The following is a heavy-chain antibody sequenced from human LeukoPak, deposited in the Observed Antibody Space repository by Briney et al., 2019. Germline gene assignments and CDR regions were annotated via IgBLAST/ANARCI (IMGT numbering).Heavy chain of an antibody. J-gene: IGHJ4*02. Sequence: SETLSLTCTVSGGSISSYYWSWIRQPPGKGLEWIGYIYYSGSTNYNPSLKSRVIISVDTSKNQFSLKLSSVTAADTAVYYCARANYGDLFFDYWGQGTLVTVSS. CDR3: ARANYGDLFFDY. D-gene: IGHD4-17*01. CDR2: IYYSGST. V-gene: IGHV4-59*01. CDR1: GGSISSYY.